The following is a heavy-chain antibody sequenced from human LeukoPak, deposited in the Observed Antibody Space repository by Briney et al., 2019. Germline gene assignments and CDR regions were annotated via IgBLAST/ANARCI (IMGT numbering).Heavy chain of an antibody. CDR3: AKGGYFDSTNEDCFDY. CDR2: ISGSGGST. D-gene: IGHD3-9*01. V-gene: IGHV3-23*01. CDR1: GFTFSSYA. Sequence: GGSLRLSCAASGFTFSSYAMSWVRQAPGKGLEWVSDISGSGGSTYYADSVKGRFTISRDNSKNTLYLQMNSLRAEDTAVYYCAKGGYFDSTNEDCFDYWGQGTLVTVSS. J-gene: IGHJ4*02.